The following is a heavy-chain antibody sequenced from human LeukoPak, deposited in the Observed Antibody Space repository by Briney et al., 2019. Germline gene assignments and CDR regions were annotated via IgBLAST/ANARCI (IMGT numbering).Heavy chain of an antibody. CDR2: INPNSGGT. D-gene: IGHD6-13*01. V-gene: IGHV1-2*02. Sequence: ASVKVSCKASGYTFTGYYMHWVRQAPGQGLEWMGWINPNSGGTNYAQKFQGRVTMTRDTSISTAYMELSRLRSDDTAVYYCARAGELDSSSWERDAFDIWGQGTMVTVSS. J-gene: IGHJ3*02. CDR1: GYTFTGYY. CDR3: ARAGELDSSSWERDAFDI.